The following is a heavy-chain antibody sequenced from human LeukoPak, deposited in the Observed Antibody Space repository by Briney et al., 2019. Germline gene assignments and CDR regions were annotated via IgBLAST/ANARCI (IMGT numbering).Heavy chain of an antibody. J-gene: IGHJ4*02. V-gene: IGHV4-4*02. Sequence: PGGSLRLSCAASGFTFSSYAMHWVRQPPGKGLEWIGQIYHSGSTNYNPSLMSRVIISIDKSENQFSLKLRSVTAADTAVYYCARDHARDYDDYHLVFDSWGQGTLVIVSS. CDR2: IYHSGST. D-gene: IGHD4-17*01. CDR1: GFTFSSYA. CDR3: ARDHARDYDDYHLVFDS.